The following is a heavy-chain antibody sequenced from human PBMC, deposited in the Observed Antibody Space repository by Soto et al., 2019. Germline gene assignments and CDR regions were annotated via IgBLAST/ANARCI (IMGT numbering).Heavy chain of an antibody. Sequence: LRLSCAASGFTFSDYYMSWIRQAPGKGLEWVSYISSSSSYTNYADSVKGRFTFSRDNAKNSLYLQMNSLRAEDTAVYYCAREGTSSGAFDIWGQGTMVTVSS. J-gene: IGHJ3*02. CDR2: ISSSSSYT. CDR1: GFTFSDYY. D-gene: IGHD2-2*01. V-gene: IGHV3-11*06. CDR3: AREGTSSGAFDI.